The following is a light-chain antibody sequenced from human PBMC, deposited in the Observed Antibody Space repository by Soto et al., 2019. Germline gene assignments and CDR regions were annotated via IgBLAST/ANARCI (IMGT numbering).Light chain of an antibody. CDR3: SSYTSSSTLYV. CDR2: DVS. V-gene: IGLV2-14*01. Sequence: QSALTQPASVSGSPGQSITISCTGTSIDVGGSNYVSWYQQHPGKAPKLMIYDVSNRPSGVSNRFSGSKSGNTASLTISGLQAEDEADYYCSSYTSSSTLYVFGTGTKLTVL. CDR1: SIDVGGSNY. J-gene: IGLJ1*01.